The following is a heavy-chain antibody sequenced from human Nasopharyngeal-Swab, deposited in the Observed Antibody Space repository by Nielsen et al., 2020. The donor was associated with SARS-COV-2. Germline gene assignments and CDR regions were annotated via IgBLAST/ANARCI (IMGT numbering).Heavy chain of an antibody. J-gene: IGHJ6*02. CDR1: GYTFTGYY. CDR2: INPNSGGT. D-gene: IGHD4-17*01. CDR3: ARGHGDYVDYYYYGMDV. Sequence: ASVKVSCKASGYTFTGYYMHWVRQAPGQGLEWMGRINPNSGGTNYAQKFQGRVTMTRNTSISTAYMELSSLRSEDTAVYYCARGHGDYVDYYYYGMDVWGQGTTVTVSS. V-gene: IGHV1-2*06.